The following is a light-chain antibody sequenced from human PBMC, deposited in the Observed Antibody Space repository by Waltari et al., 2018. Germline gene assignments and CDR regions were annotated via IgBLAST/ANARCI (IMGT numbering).Light chain of an antibody. CDR2: WAS. CDR3: QQYYSPPWT. J-gene: IGKJ1*01. CDR1: QSVLYTSNNKNY. V-gene: IGKV4-1*01. Sequence: DIVMTQSPDSLAVSLGERATIPCKSSQSVLYTSNNKNYLAWYQQKPGQPPKLLFYWASTRESGVPDRFSGSGSGTDFTLTISGLQAEDVAVYYCQQYYSPPWTFGQGTQVEIK.